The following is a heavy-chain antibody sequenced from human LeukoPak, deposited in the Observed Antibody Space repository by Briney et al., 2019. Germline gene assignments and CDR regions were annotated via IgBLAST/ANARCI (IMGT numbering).Heavy chain of an antibody. Sequence: GASVKVSCKASGYTFTSYGISWVRQAPGQGLEWMGWISAYNGNTNYAQKLQGRVTITSDKSTSTAYMELSSLISEDTAVYYCARDSGYMDVWGKGTTVTVSS. CDR1: GYTFTSYG. J-gene: IGHJ6*03. V-gene: IGHV1-18*01. CDR2: ISAYNGNT. CDR3: ARDSGYMDV.